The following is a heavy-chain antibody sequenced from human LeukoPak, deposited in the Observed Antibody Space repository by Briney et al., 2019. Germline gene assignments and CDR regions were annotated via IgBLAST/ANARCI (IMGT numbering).Heavy chain of an antibody. V-gene: IGHV4-30-2*01. CDR3: ARVRYGEHNWYCDL. CDR1: GGSISSGGYS. CDR2: NYHSGST. J-gene: IGHJ2*01. D-gene: IGHD4-17*01. Sequence: SQTLSLTCAVSGGSISSGGYSWSWIRQPPGKGLEWIGYNYHSGSTYYNPSLKSRVTISVDRSKNQFSLKPSSVTAADTAVYYCARVRYGEHNWYCDLWGRGTLVTVSS.